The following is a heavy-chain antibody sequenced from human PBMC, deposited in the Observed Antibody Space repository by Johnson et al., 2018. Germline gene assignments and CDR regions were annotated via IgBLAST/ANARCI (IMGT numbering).Heavy chain of an antibody. CDR1: GFSFSTYG. V-gene: IGHV3-30*18. Sequence: QVQVVQSGGGVVQPGRSLRLSCAASGFSFSTYGMHWVRQAPGKGLEWVAVISYDGSNKFYADSVKGRFTISRDNSKNTLYLQMNSRRAEDTAVYYCAKDQGGSGWFIQTNAESFQHWGQGTLVTVSA. J-gene: IGHJ1*01. CDR3: AKDQGGSGWFIQTNAESFQH. D-gene: IGHD6-19*01. CDR2: ISYDGSNK.